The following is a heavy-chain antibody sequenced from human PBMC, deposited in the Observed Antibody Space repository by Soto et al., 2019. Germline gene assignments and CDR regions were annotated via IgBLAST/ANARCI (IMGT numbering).Heavy chain of an antibody. D-gene: IGHD3-22*01. Sequence: QVQLVQSGAEVKKPGSSVKVSCTASGDTFSSFTISWLRQAPGQGLEWRGGIIPVFGTTDYEQRFQGRVTITADGATSAAYMELSSLRSADTAGYYCATSSPYIIVRGNRYYYAMDVGGQGTTVTVSS. V-gene: IGHV1-69*01. CDR2: IIPVFGTT. CDR3: ATSSPYIIVRGNRYYYAMDV. CDR1: GDTFSSFT. J-gene: IGHJ6*02.